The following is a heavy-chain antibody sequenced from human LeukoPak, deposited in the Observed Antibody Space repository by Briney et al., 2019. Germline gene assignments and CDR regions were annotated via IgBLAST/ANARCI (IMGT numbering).Heavy chain of an antibody. V-gene: IGHV4-4*07. J-gene: IGHJ4*02. D-gene: IGHD2-15*01. CDR2: IYTSGST. CDR3: ARDHCSGGSCYFPLDY. CDR1: DDSIRNFF. Sequence: SETLSLTCSVSDDSIRNFFWSWIRQPAGKGLEWIGRIYTSGSTDYNPSLRSRVTMSVDTSKNQFSLKLSSVTAADTAVYYCARDHCSGGSCYFPLDYWGQGTLVTVSS.